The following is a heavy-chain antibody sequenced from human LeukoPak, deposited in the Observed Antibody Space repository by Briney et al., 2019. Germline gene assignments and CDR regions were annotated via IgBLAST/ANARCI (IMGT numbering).Heavy chain of an antibody. Sequence: GGSLRPSCATSGFTFSDYAVSWVRQAPGKGLEWVSTISNSGGNTHYADSAIGRFTISRDNSKSTFYLQMNRLSVEDTAVYHCAKDVGPVLFDYWGQGTLVTVSS. CDR1: GFTFSDYA. D-gene: IGHD2-15*01. J-gene: IGHJ4*02. CDR2: ISNSGGNT. CDR3: AKDVGPVLFDY. V-gene: IGHV3-23*01.